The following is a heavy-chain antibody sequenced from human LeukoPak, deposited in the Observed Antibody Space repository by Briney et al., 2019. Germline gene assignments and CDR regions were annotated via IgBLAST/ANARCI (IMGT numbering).Heavy chain of an antibody. CDR1: GGPISSGGHY. CDR3: ARGGDSSGYYPFDY. D-gene: IGHD3-22*01. CDR2: IYYSGST. V-gene: IGHV4-31*03. Sequence: SETLSLTCTVSGGPISSGGHYRNWIRQHPGKGLEWIGYIYYSGSTFYNPSLKSRVSISVDTSRHQFSLKLSSVTAADTAVYYCARGGDSSGYYPFDYWGQGTLVTVSS. J-gene: IGHJ4*02.